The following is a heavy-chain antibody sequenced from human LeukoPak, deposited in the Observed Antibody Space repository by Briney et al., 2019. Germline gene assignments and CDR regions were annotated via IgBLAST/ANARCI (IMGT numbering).Heavy chain of an antibody. Sequence: GGSLRLSCVTSGFTFSSYAMSWVRQAPGKGLEWVSGISGSGGTTVYADSVKGRFIISRDNSRKTLYLQMNSLRAEDTAIYFCAREPSAPNRFQGSWGQGTLVTVSS. J-gene: IGHJ5*02. V-gene: IGHV3-23*01. CDR3: AREPSAPNRFQGS. CDR2: ISGSGGTT. CDR1: GFTFSSYA.